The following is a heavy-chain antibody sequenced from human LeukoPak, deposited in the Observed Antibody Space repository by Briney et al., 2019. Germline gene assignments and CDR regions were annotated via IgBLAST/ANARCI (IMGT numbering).Heavy chain of an antibody. CDR1: GFTFSSYA. Sequence: PGGSLRLSCAASGFTFSSYAMHWVRQAPGKGLEWVAVISYDGRNKYYADSVKGRFTISRVNSKNTLYLQMNSLRAEDTAVYYCARTGSSWHYFDYWGQGTLVTVSS. CDR3: ARTGSSWHYFDY. J-gene: IGHJ4*02. D-gene: IGHD6-13*01. CDR2: ISYDGRNK. V-gene: IGHV3-30*04.